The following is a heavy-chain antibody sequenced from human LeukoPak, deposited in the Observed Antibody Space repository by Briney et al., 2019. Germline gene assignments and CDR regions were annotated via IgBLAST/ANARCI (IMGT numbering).Heavy chain of an antibody. V-gene: IGHV4-39*07. D-gene: IGHD6-13*01. Sequence: PSETLSLTCTVSGGSISSSSYYWGWIRQPPGKGLEWIGSIYYSGSTYYNPSLKSRVTISVDTSKNQFSLKLSSVTAADTAVYYCAREPWGIAAAGTGDYYYMDVWGKGTTVTVSS. J-gene: IGHJ6*03. CDR1: GGSISSSSYY. CDR2: IYYSGST. CDR3: AREPWGIAAAGTGDYYYMDV.